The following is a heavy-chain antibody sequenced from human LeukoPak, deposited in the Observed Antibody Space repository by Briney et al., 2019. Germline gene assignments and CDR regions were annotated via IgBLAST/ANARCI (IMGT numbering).Heavy chain of an antibody. CDR1: GFTFSSHG. Sequence: GGSLRLSCAASGFTFSSHGMQWVRQTPGKGLEWVAVISYDGSNKFYGESMKGRFTISRGNSKNTVHLQMNNLRPEDTAVYFCVKELYGKSFFDFWGQGALVTVSS. D-gene: IGHD3-16*02. J-gene: IGHJ4*02. CDR3: VKELYGKSFFDF. V-gene: IGHV3-30*18. CDR2: ISYDGSNK.